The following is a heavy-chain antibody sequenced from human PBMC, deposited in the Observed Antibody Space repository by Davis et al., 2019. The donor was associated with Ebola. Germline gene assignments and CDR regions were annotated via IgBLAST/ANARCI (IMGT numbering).Heavy chain of an antibody. Sequence: ASVKVSCKASGYTFTSYYMHWVRQAPGQGLEWMGIINPSGGSTSYAQKFQGRVTMTTDTSTSTAYMELRSLRSDDTAVYYCARDRGMIAAAGTSGYWGQGTLVTVSS. CDR1: GYTFTSYY. D-gene: IGHD6-13*01. V-gene: IGHV1-46*01. CDR2: INPSGGST. CDR3: ARDRGMIAAAGTSGY. J-gene: IGHJ4*02.